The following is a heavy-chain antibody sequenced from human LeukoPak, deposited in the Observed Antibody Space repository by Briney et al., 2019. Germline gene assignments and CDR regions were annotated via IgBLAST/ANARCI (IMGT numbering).Heavy chain of an antibody. CDR1: GGTFSSHT. Sequence: GASVKVSCKASGGTFSSHTISWVRQAPEQGLEWMGRIIPLFGIVNYAQKFQDRVTITADKSTSTAYMEVSSLRSEDTAVYYCARIPSGDVDTAMVMYCHYGMDVWGQGTTVTVSS. V-gene: IGHV1-69*02. CDR3: ARIPSGDVDTAMVMYCHYGMDV. D-gene: IGHD5-18*01. J-gene: IGHJ6*02. CDR2: IIPLFGIV.